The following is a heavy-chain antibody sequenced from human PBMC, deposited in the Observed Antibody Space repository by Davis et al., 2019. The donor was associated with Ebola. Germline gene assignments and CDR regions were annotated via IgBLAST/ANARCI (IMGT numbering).Heavy chain of an antibody. CDR1: GYIFTSYA. CDR2: INAGNGNT. CDR3: AREGCGADCYWGNWFDP. D-gene: IGHD2-21*01. J-gene: IGHJ5*02. V-gene: IGHV1-3*01. Sequence: ASVKVSCKASGYIFTSYAIHWVRQAPGQRLEWMGWINAGNGNTKYSQKFQGRVTITRDTSASTAYMELSSLRSEDTAVYYCAREGCGADCYWGNWFDPWGQGTLVTVSS.